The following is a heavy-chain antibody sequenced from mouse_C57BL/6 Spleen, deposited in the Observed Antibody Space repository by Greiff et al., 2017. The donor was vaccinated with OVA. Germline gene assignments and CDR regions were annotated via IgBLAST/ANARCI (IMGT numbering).Heavy chain of an antibody. J-gene: IGHJ4*01. CDR2: IYPRSGNT. CDR1: GYTFTSYG. V-gene: IGHV1-81*01. D-gene: IGHD2-4*01. Sequence: VQLQQSGAELARPGASVKLSCKASGYTFTSYGISWVKQRTGQGLEWIGEIYPRSGNTYYNEKFKGKATLTADKSSSTAYMELRSLTSEDSAVYFCARWGDYDGAYYAMDYWGQGTSVTVSS. CDR3: ARWGDYDGAYYAMDY.